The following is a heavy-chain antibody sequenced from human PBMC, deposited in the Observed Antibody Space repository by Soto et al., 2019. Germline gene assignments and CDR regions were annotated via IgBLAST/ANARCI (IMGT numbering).Heavy chain of an antibody. D-gene: IGHD5-18*01. Sequence: QVQLVESGGGVVQPGRSLRLSCAASGFTFSSYGMHWVRQAPGKGLEWVAVISYDGSNKYYADSVKGRFTISRDNSKNTLYLQMNSLRAEDTAVYYCAKAMVMGAFDYWGQGTLVTVSS. CDR1: GFTFSSYG. J-gene: IGHJ4*02. CDR2: ISYDGSNK. V-gene: IGHV3-30*18. CDR3: AKAMVMGAFDY.